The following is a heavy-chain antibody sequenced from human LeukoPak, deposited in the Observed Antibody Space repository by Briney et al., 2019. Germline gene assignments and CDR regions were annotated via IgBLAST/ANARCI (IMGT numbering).Heavy chain of an antibody. CDR1: GLTFSSFP. J-gene: IGHJ6*04. D-gene: IGHD2-2*02. Sequence: GGPRRLSCAASGLTFSSFPMGWARKAPGKGREWVSAIMGRGGSTYYADSVKGRFTISRDNSKNTLYLQMNSLRAEDTAVYYCAKDRCSSTSCYSIYYYYGMDVWGKGTTVTVSS. CDR2: IMGRGGST. CDR3: AKDRCSSTSCYSIYYYYGMDV. V-gene: IGHV3-23*01.